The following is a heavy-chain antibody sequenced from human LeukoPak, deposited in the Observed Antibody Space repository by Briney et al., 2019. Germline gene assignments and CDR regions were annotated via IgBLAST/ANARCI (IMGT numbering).Heavy chain of an antibody. D-gene: IGHD3-10*01. CDR1: GGSISSGSYY. CDR2: MYRSGSS. Sequence: SETLSLTCTVSGGSISSGSYYWSWIRQPAGKGLEWIGRMYRSGSSNYNPSLKSRVTVSVDTSKNQFSLKLSSVTAADTAVYYCAREGLNMVRGVIPKEAWGWFDPWGQGTLVTVSS. CDR3: AREGLNMVRGVIPKEAWGWFDP. V-gene: IGHV4-61*02. J-gene: IGHJ5*02.